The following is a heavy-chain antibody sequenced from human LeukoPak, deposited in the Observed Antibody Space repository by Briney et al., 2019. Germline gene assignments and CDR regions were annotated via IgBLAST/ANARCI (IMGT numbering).Heavy chain of an antibody. Sequence: SETLSLTCAVYGGSFSGYYWSWIRQPPGKGLEWIGEINHSGSTNYNPSLKSRVTISVDTSKNQFSLKLSSVTAADTAVYYCARENALSGSSFDYWGQGTLVTVSS. CDR2: INHSGST. J-gene: IGHJ4*02. CDR1: GGSFSGYY. D-gene: IGHD1-26*01. CDR3: ARENALSGSSFDY. V-gene: IGHV4-34*01.